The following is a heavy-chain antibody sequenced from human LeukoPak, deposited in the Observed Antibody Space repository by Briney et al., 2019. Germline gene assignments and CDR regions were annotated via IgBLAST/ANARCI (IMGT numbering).Heavy chain of an antibody. V-gene: IGHV4-59*01. CDR3: ARKYYYDSERGAFDM. Sequence: SETLSLTCTVSGGSISGYYWTWVRQPPGKGLEWIGQIYYTGSTNYNPSLKSRLTMSVDTSKNQFSLRLSSVTPADTAVYYCARKYYYDSERGAFDMWGQGTVVSVTS. CDR2: IYYTGST. D-gene: IGHD3-22*01. J-gene: IGHJ3*02. CDR1: GGSISGYY.